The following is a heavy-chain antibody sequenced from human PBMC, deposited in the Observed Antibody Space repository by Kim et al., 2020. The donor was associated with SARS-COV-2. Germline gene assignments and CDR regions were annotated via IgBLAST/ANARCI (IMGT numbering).Heavy chain of an antibody. CDR1: GFSFNDYG. V-gene: IGHV3-30*03. J-gene: IGHJ4*02. CDR2: IAGHEGDI. CDR3: TRDLRNNWSIDY. Sequence: GGSLRLSCAGSGFSFNDYGMHWVRQAPGKGLEWVAVIAGHEGDIHYADSVKGRFIISRDNPKNTLFLQMNSLRVEDTALYYCTRDLRNNWSIDYWGQGTLVTVSS. D-gene: IGHD1-1*01.